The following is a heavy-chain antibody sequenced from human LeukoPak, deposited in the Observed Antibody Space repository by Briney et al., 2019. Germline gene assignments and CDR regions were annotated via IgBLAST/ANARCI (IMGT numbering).Heavy chain of an antibody. CDR2: INPSGGSS. CDR1: GYTFTSYY. Sequence: GASVKVSCKASGYTFTSYYMHWVRQAPGQGLEWVGIINPSGGSSNYAQKFQGRVTMTRDTSTSTVYMELSSLRSEDTAVYYCARVLCTGGSCYPFFDYWGQGTLVTVSS. D-gene: IGHD2-15*01. V-gene: IGHV1-46*01. J-gene: IGHJ4*02. CDR3: ARVLCTGGSCYPFFDY.